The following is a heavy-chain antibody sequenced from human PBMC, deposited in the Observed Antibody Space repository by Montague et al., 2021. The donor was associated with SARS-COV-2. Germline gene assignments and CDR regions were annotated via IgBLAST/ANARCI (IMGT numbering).Heavy chain of an antibody. V-gene: IGHV4-4*07. D-gene: IGHD3-16*02. CDR3: ARDLIVYDYVWGSYRPYGMDV. Sequence: SETLSLTCTVSGGSISSYYWSWIRQPAGKGLEWIGRIYTSGSTNYNSSLNSRVTMSVETSKNQFSLKLSSVTAADTAVYYCARDLIVYDYVWGSYRPYGMDVWGQGTTVTVSS. CDR1: GGSISSYY. J-gene: IGHJ6*02. CDR2: IYTSGST.